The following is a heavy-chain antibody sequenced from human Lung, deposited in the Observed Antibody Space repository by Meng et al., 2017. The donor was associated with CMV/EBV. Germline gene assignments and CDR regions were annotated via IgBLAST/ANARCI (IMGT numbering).Heavy chain of an antibody. CDR3: AKDMVREGSSWYECDYYYGRDV. V-gene: IGHV3-23*01. Sequence: GGSLRLXXAASGFTFSSYAMSWVRQAPGKGLEWVSDISGSGGSTYYADSVKGRFTISRDNSKNTLYLQRNSLRAEDTAVYYCAKDMVREGSSWYECDYYYGRDVWGQGTXVTVSS. CDR2: ISGSGGST. J-gene: IGHJ6*02. D-gene: IGHD6-13*01. CDR1: GFTFSSYA.